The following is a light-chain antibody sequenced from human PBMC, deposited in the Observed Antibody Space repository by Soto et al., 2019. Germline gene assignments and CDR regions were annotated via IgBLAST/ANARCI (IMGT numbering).Light chain of an antibody. CDR2: KVS. Sequence: EVVMTQSPLSLPVTLGQPASISCRSSQSLVNSDGNTYLNWFHQRPGQSPRRLIYKVSNRDSGVPDRFSGSGSCTDFTLRISRVEAEDVGVYYCMQGSHWPRTFGQGTRVEIK. CDR3: MQGSHWPRT. V-gene: IGKV2-30*01. J-gene: IGKJ1*01. CDR1: QSLVNSDGNTY.